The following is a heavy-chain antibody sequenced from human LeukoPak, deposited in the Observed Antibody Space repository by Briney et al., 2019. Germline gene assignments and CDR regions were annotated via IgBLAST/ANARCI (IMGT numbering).Heavy chain of an antibody. CDR2: IKWDGIET. Sequence: GGSLRLSCAASGFTFSTYWMTWVRQAPGKGLEWVANIKWDGIETYYVDSVKGRFAISRNNAKNSLYLQMNNLRDEDTAVYYCAKNHVTVPNGDWFGPWGQGTLVTASS. J-gene: IGHJ5*02. CDR1: GFTFSTYW. D-gene: IGHD4-11*01. CDR3: AKNHVTVPNGDWFGP. V-gene: IGHV3-7*01.